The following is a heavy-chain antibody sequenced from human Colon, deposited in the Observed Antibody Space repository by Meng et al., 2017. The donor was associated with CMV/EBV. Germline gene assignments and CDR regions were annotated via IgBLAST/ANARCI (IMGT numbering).Heavy chain of an antibody. D-gene: IGHD2-2*01. CDR2: ISASGGTT. CDR1: GFTFSSFD. V-gene: IGHV3-23*01. CDR3: ARDDYCSTTSCYLSA. Sequence: GGSLRLSCAASGFTFSSFDMSWVRQAPGRGLEWVLAISASGGTTYYADSVKGRFTISRDNSKNTLHLQMNGLRAEDTAVYYCARDDYCSTTSCYLSAWGQGTLGTVSS. J-gene: IGHJ5*02.